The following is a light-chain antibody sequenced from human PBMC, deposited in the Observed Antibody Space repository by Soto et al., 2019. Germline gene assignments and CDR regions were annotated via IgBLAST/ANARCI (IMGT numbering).Light chain of an antibody. V-gene: IGKV3D-20*02. CDR1: QSVTNSF. CDR3: HQRSNWPLT. CDR2: GIS. J-gene: IGKJ4*01. Sequence: ENVLTQSPGTLSLSPGERATLSCRASQSVTNSFFAWYQQKPGQAPRLLIYGISSRATGIPDRFSGSGSGTDFTLTISRLEPEDFAVYYCHQRSNWPLTFGGGTKLEIK.